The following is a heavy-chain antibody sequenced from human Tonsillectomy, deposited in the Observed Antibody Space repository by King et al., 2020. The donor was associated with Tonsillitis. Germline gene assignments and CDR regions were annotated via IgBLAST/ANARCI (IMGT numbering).Heavy chain of an antibody. V-gene: IGHV3-74*01. CDR3: ARGAVVIYYYYMDV. D-gene: IGHD3-22*01. CDR2: IKSDGSST. Sequence: VQLVESGGGLVQPGGSLRLSCAASGFTFSNYWMHWVRQSPGKGLVWVSRIKSDGSSTDYADSVKGRFTISRDNAKNTLYLKMDSLRAEDTAVYYCARGAVVIYYYYMDVWGKGTTVTVSS. CDR1: GFTFSNYW. J-gene: IGHJ6*03.